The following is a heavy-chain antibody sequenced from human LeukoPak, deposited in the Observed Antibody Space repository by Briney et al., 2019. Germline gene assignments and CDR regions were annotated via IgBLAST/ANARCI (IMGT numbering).Heavy chain of an antibody. V-gene: IGHV3-53*01. CDR2: IYSGGGT. Sequence: GGSLRLSCAASGFTVSSNYMSWVRQAPGKGLEWVSVIYSGGGTYYAASVKGRFTISRDNSKNTLYLQMNSLRAEDTAVYYCARVSTTSFAFDIWGQGTMVTVSS. J-gene: IGHJ3*02. CDR1: GFTVSSNY. D-gene: IGHD4-17*01. CDR3: ARVSTTSFAFDI.